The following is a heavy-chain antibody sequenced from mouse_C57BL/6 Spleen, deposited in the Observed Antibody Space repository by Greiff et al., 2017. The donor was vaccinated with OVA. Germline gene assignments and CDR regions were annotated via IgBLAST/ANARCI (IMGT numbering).Heavy chain of an antibody. CDR3: ARIYYGNYWFAY. D-gene: IGHD2-1*01. CDR1: GFTFSSYT. Sequence: EVQLQESGGGLVKPGGSLKLSCAASGFTFSSYTMSWVRQTPEKRLEWVATISGGGGNTYYPDSVKGRFTISRDNAKNTLYLQMSSLRSEDTALYYCARIYYGNYWFAYWGQGTLVTVSA. CDR2: ISGGGGNT. V-gene: IGHV5-9*01. J-gene: IGHJ3*01.